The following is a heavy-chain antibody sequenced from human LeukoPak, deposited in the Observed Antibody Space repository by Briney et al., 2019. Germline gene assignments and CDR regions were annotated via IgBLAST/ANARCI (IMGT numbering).Heavy chain of an antibody. J-gene: IGHJ4*02. V-gene: IGHV4-4*07. CDR1: GRSLSSYY. CDR3: ARGEYSYGLDF. CDR2: IYTSGST. Sequence: SETLSLTCTLSGRSLSSYYWSWIRQPAGKGLEWIGRIYTSGSTNYNPSLKSRVTMSVDTSKNQFSLKLSSVTAADTAVYYCARGEYSYGLDFWGQGTLVTVSS. D-gene: IGHD5-18*01.